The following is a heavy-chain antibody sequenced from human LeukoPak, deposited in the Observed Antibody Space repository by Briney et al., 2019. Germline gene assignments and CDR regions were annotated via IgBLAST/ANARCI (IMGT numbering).Heavy chain of an antibody. Sequence: ASVKVSCKASGYTFTSYYMHWVRQAPGQGLEWMGIINPSGGSTSYAQKFQGRVTMTRDMSTSTVYMGLSSLRSEDTAVYYCARDNDRTIVGYLGIDPWGQGTLVTVSS. CDR3: ARDNDRTIVGYLGIDP. CDR1: GYTFTSYY. J-gene: IGHJ5*02. D-gene: IGHD3-3*01. V-gene: IGHV1-46*01. CDR2: INPSGGST.